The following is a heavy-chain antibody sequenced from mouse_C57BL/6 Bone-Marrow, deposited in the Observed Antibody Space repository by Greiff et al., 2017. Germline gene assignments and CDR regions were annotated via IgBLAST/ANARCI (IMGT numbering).Heavy chain of an antibody. V-gene: IGHV5-17*01. CDR2: ISSGSSTI. CDR3: ARPHYGSSYYFDY. D-gene: IGHD1-1*01. Sequence: EVQLVESGGGLVKPGGSLKLSCAASGFTFSDYGMHWVRQAPEKGLEWVAYISSGSSTIYYADTVQGRFTISRDNAKNTLFLQMTILRSEDTAMYYCARPHYGSSYYFDYWGKGTTLTVSS. CDR1: GFTFSDYG. J-gene: IGHJ2*01.